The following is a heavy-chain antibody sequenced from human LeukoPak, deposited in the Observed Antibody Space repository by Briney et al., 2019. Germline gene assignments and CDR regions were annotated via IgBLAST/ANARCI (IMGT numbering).Heavy chain of an antibody. CDR1: GGTFISYA. CDR2: IIPIFGTA. V-gene: IGHV1-69*13. Sequence: SVKVSCKASGGTFISYAISWVRQAPGQGLEWMGGIIPIFGTANYAQKFQGRVTITADESTSTAYMELSSLRSEDTAVYYCARGLRGVRYYYGSGKAYNWFDPWGQGTLVTVSS. J-gene: IGHJ5*02. D-gene: IGHD3-10*01. CDR3: ARGLRGVRYYYGSGKAYNWFDP.